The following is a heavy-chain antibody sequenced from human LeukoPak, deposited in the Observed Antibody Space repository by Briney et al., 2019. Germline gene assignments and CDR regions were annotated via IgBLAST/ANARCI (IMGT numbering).Heavy chain of an antibody. V-gene: IGHV3-21*01. D-gene: IGHD2-2*01. Sequence: AGGSLRLSCAASGFTFSSYSMNWVRQAPGKGLEWVSSISSSSSYIYYADSVKGRFTISRDNAKNSLYLQMNSLRAEDTAVYYCASTLGYCSSTSCAKSDYWGQGTLVTVSS. CDR1: GFTFSSYS. J-gene: IGHJ4*02. CDR2: ISSSSSYI. CDR3: ASTLGYCSSTSCAKSDY.